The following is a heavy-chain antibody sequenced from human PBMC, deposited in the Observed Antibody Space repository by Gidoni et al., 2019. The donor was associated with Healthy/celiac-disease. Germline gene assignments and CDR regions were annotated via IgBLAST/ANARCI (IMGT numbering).Heavy chain of an antibody. Sequence: EVQLVQSGAEVKKHGESLKISCKGSGYSFTSSWIGWVRQIPGKGLEWRGIISPGDSDTRYSPSFQGQVTISADKSISTAYLQWSSLKASDTAMYYCASDYCSSTSCYRGSRYWGQGTLVTVSS. CDR1: GYSFTSSW. D-gene: IGHD2-2*01. CDR2: ISPGDSDT. J-gene: IGHJ4*02. V-gene: IGHV5-51*01. CDR3: ASDYCSSTSCYRGSRY.